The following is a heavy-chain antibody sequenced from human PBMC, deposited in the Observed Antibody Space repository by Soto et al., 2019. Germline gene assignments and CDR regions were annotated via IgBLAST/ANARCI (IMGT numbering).Heavy chain of an antibody. CDR2: INHSGST. D-gene: IGHD2-21*01. V-gene: IGHV4-34*01. CDR3: SICAIPRPPPSNYYGMDV. J-gene: IGHJ6*02. Sequence: TYAVYGGSFSGYYWSWIRQPPGKGLEWIGEINHSGSTNYNPSLKSRVTISVDTSKNQFSLKLSSVTAADTAVYYCSICAIPRPPPSNYYGMDVLCQ. CDR1: GGSFSGYY.